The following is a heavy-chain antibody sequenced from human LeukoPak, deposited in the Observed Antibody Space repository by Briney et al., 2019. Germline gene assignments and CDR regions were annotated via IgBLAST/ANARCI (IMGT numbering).Heavy chain of an antibody. CDR3: ARAPGPAATFNWFDP. D-gene: IGHD2-2*01. CDR2: IYYSGST. J-gene: IGHJ5*02. V-gene: IGHV4-59*01. Sequence: SETLSLTFTVSGGSISSCYWSWIRQPPGKGLEWIGYIYYSGSTNYNPSLKSRVTISVDTSKNQFSLKLNSVTAADTAVYYCARAPGPAATFNWFDPWGQGTLVTVSS. CDR1: GGSISSCY.